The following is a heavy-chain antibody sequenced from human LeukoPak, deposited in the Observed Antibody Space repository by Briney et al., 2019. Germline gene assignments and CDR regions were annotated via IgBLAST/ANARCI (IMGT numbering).Heavy chain of an antibody. V-gene: IGHV3-23*01. CDR2: IDGSGGTT. J-gene: IGHJ4*02. Sequence: GGSLRLSCAASGFTFTRNAMAWVSHAPGKGLGWVSAIDGSGGTTFYADSVKGRVTISRVQSTNTVYLQMNSLRADDTAVYYCAKAHCSSTSCSRADNWGQGTLVTVSS. CDR3: AKAHCSSTSCSRADN. D-gene: IGHD2-2*01. CDR1: GFTFTRNA.